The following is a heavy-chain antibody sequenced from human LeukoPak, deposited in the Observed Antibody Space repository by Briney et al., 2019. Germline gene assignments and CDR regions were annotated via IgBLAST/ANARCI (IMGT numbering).Heavy chain of an antibody. J-gene: IGHJ4*02. V-gene: IGHV3-64*01. D-gene: IGHD4-23*01. CDR3: VRESTTAVGGLDY. Sequence: PGGSLRLSCATSGFDFIRDAMHWVRQAPGKGLEYVSGIYIDGVQTFYGNSVKGRFTISKDNSKNTLYLQMGSLRAEDMAVYFRVRESTTAVGGLDYWGQGTLVTVAS. CDR1: GFDFIRDA. CDR2: IYIDGVQT.